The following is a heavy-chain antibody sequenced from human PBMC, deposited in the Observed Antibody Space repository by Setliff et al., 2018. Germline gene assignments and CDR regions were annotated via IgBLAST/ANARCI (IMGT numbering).Heavy chain of an antibody. V-gene: IGHV1-2*06. Sequence: ASVKVSCKASGYTFTDYSMHWVRQAPGQGPEWVGRINPSAGTNTAQKFQGRVTVARDTSISTAYMELSRLRSDDTAVYYCARGALYYDSSGYYPDYWGQGTLVTVSS. D-gene: IGHD3-22*01. J-gene: IGHJ4*02. CDR3: ARGALYYDSSGYYPDY. CDR1: GYTFTDYS. CDR2: INPSAGT.